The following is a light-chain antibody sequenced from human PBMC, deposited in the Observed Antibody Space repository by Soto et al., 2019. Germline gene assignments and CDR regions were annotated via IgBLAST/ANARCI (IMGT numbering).Light chain of an antibody. Sequence: DIVMTQSPDSLAVSLGEGATINCKSSQSVLYSSNNKNYLAWYQQKPGRPPKLLIYWASTRQSGVPDRFSGSGSGTDFTLTISSLQAEDVAVYYCQQYYSTPLTFGGGTKVEIK. V-gene: IGKV4-1*01. CDR3: QQYYSTPLT. CDR1: QSVLYSSNNKNY. J-gene: IGKJ4*01. CDR2: WAS.